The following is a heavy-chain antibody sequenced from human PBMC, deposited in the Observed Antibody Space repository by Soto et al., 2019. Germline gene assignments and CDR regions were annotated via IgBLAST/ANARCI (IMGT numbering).Heavy chain of an antibody. CDR1: GYTFTSYG. J-gene: IGHJ3*02. D-gene: IGHD6-19*01. Sequence: ASVKVSCKASGYTFTSYGISWVQPAPGQGLEWMGWISAYNGNTNYAQKLQGRVTMTTDTSTSTAYMELRSLRSDDTAVYYCARGGGYSSGWTWIDAFDIWGQGTMVTVSS. CDR3: ARGGGYSSGWTWIDAFDI. V-gene: IGHV1-18*01. CDR2: ISAYNGNT.